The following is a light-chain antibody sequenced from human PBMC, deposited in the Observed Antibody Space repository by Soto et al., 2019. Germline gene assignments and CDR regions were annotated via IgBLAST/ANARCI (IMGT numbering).Light chain of an antibody. CDR3: LQGTYWPPT. Sequence: DVVMTQSPLSLPVTLGQPASISCRSSQSIVYSDGQAYLSWFQQRPGQSPRRLIYRASNRDSGVPDRFRGSGSVTAFTLPIDRVEAADVGIYYCLQGTYWPPTFGRGTRVQIK. J-gene: IGKJ1*01. CDR1: QSIVYSDGQAY. V-gene: IGKV2-30*01. CDR2: RAS.